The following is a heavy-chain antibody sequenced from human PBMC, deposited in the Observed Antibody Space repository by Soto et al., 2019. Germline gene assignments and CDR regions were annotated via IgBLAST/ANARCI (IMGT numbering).Heavy chain of an antibody. CDR2: IIPISGAA. CDR3: ARDMTRTVVPYFDF. CDR1: GGTFSNYV. V-gene: IGHV1-69*06. J-gene: IGHJ4*02. D-gene: IGHD1-7*01. Sequence: QVQLVQSGAEVKKPGSSVKVSCKASGGTFSNYVVNWVRQAPGQGLEWMGRIIPISGAANYAQKFQGRVTIPADKSTSTSYMELSSLTSEDTGVYYCARDMTRTVVPYFDFWGQGTLVSVSS.